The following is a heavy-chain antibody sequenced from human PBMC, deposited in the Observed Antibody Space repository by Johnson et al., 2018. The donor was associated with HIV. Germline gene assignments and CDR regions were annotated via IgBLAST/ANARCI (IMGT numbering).Heavy chain of an antibody. CDR3: ARGRALRALDAFDI. J-gene: IGHJ3*02. CDR2: IWYDGSNK. V-gene: IGHV3-33*08. CDR1: GFTFSSYG. Sequence: QVQLVESGGGVVQPGRSLRLSCAASGFTFSSYGMHWVRQAPGKGLEWVAVIWYDGSNKYYADSVKGRFNISRDNPKNTLYLQMDSLRAEDTAVYYCARGRALRALDAFDIWGQGTMVTVSS. D-gene: IGHD4-17*01.